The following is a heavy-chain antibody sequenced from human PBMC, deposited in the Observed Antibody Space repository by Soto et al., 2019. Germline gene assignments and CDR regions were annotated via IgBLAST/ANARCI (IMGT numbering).Heavy chain of an antibody. V-gene: IGHV3-23*01. J-gene: IGHJ4*02. Sequence: PGGSVRLSCAASGFTFGHSAMSWVRQAPGKGLEWVAAISGTGGAAYYADSVKGRFTISRDNSRNTLFLQMNSLRVDETAIYHCAKPEEVVRGFDFWGLGTLLTVSS. D-gene: IGHD3-10*01. CDR3: AKPEEVVRGFDF. CDR2: ISGTGGAA. CDR1: GFTFGHSA.